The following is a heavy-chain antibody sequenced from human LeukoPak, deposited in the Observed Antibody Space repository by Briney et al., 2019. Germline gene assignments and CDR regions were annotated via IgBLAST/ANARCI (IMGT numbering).Heavy chain of an antibody. CDR2: IYYSGST. CDR1: GDSVNTYY. CDR3: ARAAPQYDSSGYSFDY. J-gene: IGHJ4*02. V-gene: IGHV4-59*02. Sequence: PSETLSLTCTVSGDSVNTYYWSWFRQPPGGGLEWIGYIYYSGSTNYNPSLKSRVTISVDTSKNQFSLKLSSVTAADTAVYYCARAAPQYDSSGYSFDYWGQGTLVTVSS. D-gene: IGHD3-22*01.